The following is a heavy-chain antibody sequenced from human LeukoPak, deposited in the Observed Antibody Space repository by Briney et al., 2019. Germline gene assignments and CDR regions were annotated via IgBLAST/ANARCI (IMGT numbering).Heavy chain of an antibody. D-gene: IGHD6-13*01. V-gene: IGHV4-34*01. CDR2: INHSGST. CDR3: AGAAAGRYYFDY. CDR1: GGSFSGYY. Sequence: SETLSLTCAVYGGSFSGYYWSWIRQPPGKGLEWIGEINHSGSTNYNPSLKSRVTISVDTSKNQFSLKLTSVTAADTAVYYCAGAAAGRYYFDYWGQGTLVTVSS. J-gene: IGHJ4*02.